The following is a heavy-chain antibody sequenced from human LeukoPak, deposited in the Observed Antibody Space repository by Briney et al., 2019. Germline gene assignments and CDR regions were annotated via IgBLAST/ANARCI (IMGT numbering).Heavy chain of an antibody. CDR2: INPNSGGT. V-gene: IGHV1-2*02. Sequence: GASVKVSCKASGYTFTGYYMHWARQAPGQGLEWMGWINPNSGGTNYAQKFQGRVTMTRDTSISTAYMELSRLRSDDTAVYYCARDGMVRAFGAFDIWGQGTMVTVSS. CDR3: ARDGMVRAFGAFDI. D-gene: IGHD3-10*01. J-gene: IGHJ3*02. CDR1: GYTFTGYY.